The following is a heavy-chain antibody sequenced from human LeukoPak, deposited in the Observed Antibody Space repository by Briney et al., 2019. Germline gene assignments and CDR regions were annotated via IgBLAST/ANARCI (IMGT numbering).Heavy chain of an antibody. Sequence: SETLSLTCTVSGDSISSSNYYWGWIRQPPGKGLEWIGSMYYSGSTYYNPSLKSRVTISVDTSKSQFSLKLSSVTAADAALYYCARHSGSHTSQPLLNWGQGTLATVSS. J-gene: IGHJ4*02. D-gene: IGHD2-21*02. V-gene: IGHV4-39*01. CDR1: GDSISSSNYY. CDR3: ARHSGSHTSQPLLN. CDR2: MYYSGST.